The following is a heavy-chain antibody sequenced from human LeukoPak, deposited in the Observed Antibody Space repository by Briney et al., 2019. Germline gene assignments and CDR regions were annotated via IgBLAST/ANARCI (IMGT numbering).Heavy chain of an antibody. V-gene: IGHV1-2*02. CDR3: ARRPGRRYCSSSSCYIFDY. CDR1: GYTFTGYY. CDR2: INPNSGGT. Sequence: ASVKVSCKASGYTFTGYYMHWVRQAPGQGLDWMGWINPNSGGTNYAQKFQGRVTMTRDTSISTAYMELSRPRSDDTAVYYCARRPGRRYCSSSSCYIFDYWGQGTLVTVSS. D-gene: IGHD2-2*02. J-gene: IGHJ4*02.